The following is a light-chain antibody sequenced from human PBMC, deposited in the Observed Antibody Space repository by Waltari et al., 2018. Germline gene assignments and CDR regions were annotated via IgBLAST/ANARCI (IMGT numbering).Light chain of an antibody. CDR3: SSYTYGGPWV. J-gene: IGLJ2*01. V-gene: IGLV2-23*02. CDR1: SRDIGSYYL. CDR2: EVD. Sequence: SALTQPASVSASPGPSLTIPCPGSSRDIGSYYLVAWYQPHPGKAPHLLIYEVDKRPSGVSYRFSGSKSGNAASLTVSGLQPEDEGHYFCSSYTYGGPWVFGGGTLLTVL.